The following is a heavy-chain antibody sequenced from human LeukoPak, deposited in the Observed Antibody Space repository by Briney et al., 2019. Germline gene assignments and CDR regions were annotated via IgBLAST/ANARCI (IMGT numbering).Heavy chain of an antibody. Sequence: GGSLRLSCAASGFTFSDYYMSWIRQAPGKGLEWVSYISSSGSTIYYADSVEGRFTISRDNAKNSLYLQMNSLRAEDTAVYYCARGKTPLGYCSGGSCYTYYYAEARRRNAFDIWGQGTMVTVSS. J-gene: IGHJ3*02. V-gene: IGHV3-11*01. CDR3: ARGKTPLGYCSGGSCYTYYYAEARRRNAFDI. CDR1: GFTFSDYY. CDR2: ISSSGSTI. D-gene: IGHD2-15*01.